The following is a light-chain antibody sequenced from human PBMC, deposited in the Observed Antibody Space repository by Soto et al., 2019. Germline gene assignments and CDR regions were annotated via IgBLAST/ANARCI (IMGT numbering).Light chain of an antibody. Sequence: EIVMTQSPATLSVSPGERATLSCRASQSVSSNLAWYQQKPGQAPRLLIYGASTRATGIPARFSGSGSGTEFTLTISSLHSEDFAVYYCQQYNNWPRPLTFGGRTQVEIK. J-gene: IGKJ4*01. CDR3: QQYNNWPRPLT. CDR2: GAS. V-gene: IGKV3-15*01. CDR1: QSVSSN.